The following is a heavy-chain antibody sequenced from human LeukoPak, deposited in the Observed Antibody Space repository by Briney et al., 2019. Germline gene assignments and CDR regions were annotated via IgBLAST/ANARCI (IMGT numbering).Heavy chain of an antibody. Sequence: SQTLSLTCTVSGGSISSGGYYWSWIRQHPGKGLEWIGYIYYSGSTYYNPSLKSRVTISVDTTKNQYSLKLSSVTAADTAVYYCAIGDSGYDPYFDYWGQGTLVTVSS. CDR2: IYYSGST. CDR3: AIGDSGYDPYFDY. V-gene: IGHV4-31*03. J-gene: IGHJ4*02. D-gene: IGHD5-12*01. CDR1: GGSISSGGYY.